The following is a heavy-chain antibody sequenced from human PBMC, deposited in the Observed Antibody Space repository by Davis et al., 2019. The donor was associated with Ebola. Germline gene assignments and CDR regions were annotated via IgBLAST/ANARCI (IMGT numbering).Heavy chain of an antibody. CDR1: GGSISSGSYY. J-gene: IGHJ6*03. CDR2: IYTSGST. Sequence: PSETLSLTCTVSGGSISSGSYYWSWIRQPAGKGLEWIGHIYTSGSTNYNPSLKSRVTMSVDTSKNQFSLKLSSVTAADTAVYYCARGRDGYSYGSIAYSYYYYYYMDVWGKGTTVTVSS. CDR3: ARGRDGYSYGSIAYSYYYYYYMDV. D-gene: IGHD5-18*01. V-gene: IGHV4-61*09.